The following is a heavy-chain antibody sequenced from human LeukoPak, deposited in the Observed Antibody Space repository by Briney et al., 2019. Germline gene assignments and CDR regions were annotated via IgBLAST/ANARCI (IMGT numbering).Heavy chain of an antibody. CDR3: AILQLQSNDAFDI. CDR2: IYHCGST. J-gene: IGHJ3*02. D-gene: IGHD5-18*01. CDR1: GGSISSSNW. V-gene: IGHV4-4*02. Sequence: SETLSLTCAVSGGSISSSNWWSWVRQPPGKGLEWIGEIYHCGSTNYNPSLKRRVTISVDKSKNQFSLKLSSVTAADTAVYYCAILQLQSNDAFDIWGQGTMVTVSS.